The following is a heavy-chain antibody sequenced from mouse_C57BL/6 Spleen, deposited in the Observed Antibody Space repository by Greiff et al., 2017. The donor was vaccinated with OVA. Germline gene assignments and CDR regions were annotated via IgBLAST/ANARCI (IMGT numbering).Heavy chain of an antibody. Sequence: DVQLVESGGDLVKPGGSLKLSCAASGFTFSSYGMSWVRQTPDKRLEWVATISSGGSYTYYPDSVKGRFTISRDNAKNTLYLQMSSLKSEDTAMYYCARHPFYSNYVGYFDYWGQGTTLTVSS. CDR3: ARHPFYSNYVGYFDY. V-gene: IGHV5-6*01. D-gene: IGHD2-5*01. J-gene: IGHJ2*01. CDR2: ISSGGSYT. CDR1: GFTFSSYG.